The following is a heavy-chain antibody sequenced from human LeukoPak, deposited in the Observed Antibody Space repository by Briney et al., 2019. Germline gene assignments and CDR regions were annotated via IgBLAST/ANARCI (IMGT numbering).Heavy chain of an antibody. CDR1: GGTFSSYA. CDR3: ARDKESEMATITYLDY. Sequence: SVKVSCKASGGTFSSYAISWVRQAPGQGLEWMGGIIPIFGTANYAQKFQGRVTITADKSTSTAYMELSSLRSEDMAVYYCARDKESEMATITYLDYWGQGTLVTVSS. V-gene: IGHV1-69*06. J-gene: IGHJ4*02. D-gene: IGHD5-24*01. CDR2: IIPIFGTA.